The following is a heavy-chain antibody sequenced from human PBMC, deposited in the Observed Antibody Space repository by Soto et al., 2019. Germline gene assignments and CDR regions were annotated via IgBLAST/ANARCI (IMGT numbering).Heavy chain of an antibody. Sequence: GGSLRLSCAASGFAFSTYSINWVRQAPGKGLEWFSYITSDSSTISYADSVKGRFTVSRDNAKNSLYLQMNSLRDEDTAVYYCARVGRGVYGMDVWGQGTSVTVSS. CDR3: ARVGRGVYGMDV. D-gene: IGHD2-8*01. CDR2: ITSDSSTI. V-gene: IGHV3-48*02. J-gene: IGHJ6*02. CDR1: GFAFSTYS.